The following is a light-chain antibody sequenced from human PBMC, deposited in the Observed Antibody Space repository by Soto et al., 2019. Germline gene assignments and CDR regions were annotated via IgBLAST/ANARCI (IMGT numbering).Light chain of an antibody. CDR2: GAS. CDR3: QQYNSWPPL. Sequence: EIVMTQSPATLSVSPGERATLSCRAIQTVSSYLAWYQQKPGQAPRLLISGASTRATGIPARFSGSGSGTEFTLTISSLQSEDFAVYYCQQYNSWPPLFGQGTKLEIK. CDR1: QTVSSY. V-gene: IGKV3-15*01. J-gene: IGKJ2*01.